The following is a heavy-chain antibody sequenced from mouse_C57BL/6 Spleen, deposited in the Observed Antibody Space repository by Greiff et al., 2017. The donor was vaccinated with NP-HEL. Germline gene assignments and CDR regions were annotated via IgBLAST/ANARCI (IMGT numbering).Heavy chain of an antibody. CDR3: ARSYGSSYYFDY. V-gene: IGHV1-18*01. CDR1: GYTFTDYN. D-gene: IGHD1-1*01. CDR2: INPNNGGT. J-gene: IGHJ2*01. Sequence: EVQLQQSGPELVKPGASVKIPCKASGYTFTDYNMDWVKQSHGKSLEWIGDINPNNGGTIYNQKFKGKATLTVDKSSSTAYMELRSLTAEDTAVYYCARSYGSSYYFDYWGQGTTLTVSS.